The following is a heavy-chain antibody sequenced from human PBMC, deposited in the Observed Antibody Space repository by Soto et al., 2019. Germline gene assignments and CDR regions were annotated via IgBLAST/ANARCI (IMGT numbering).Heavy chain of an antibody. CDR3: ARGAAGMSWFDP. CDR2: IIPIFGTA. J-gene: IGHJ5*02. CDR1: GGTFSSYA. V-gene: IGHV1-69*13. Sequence: SVKVSCKASGGTFSSYAISWVRQAPGQGLEWMGGIIPIFGTANYAQKFQGRVTITADESTSTAYMELSSLRSEDTDVYYCARGAAGMSWFDPWGQGTLVTVSS. D-gene: IGHD6-13*01.